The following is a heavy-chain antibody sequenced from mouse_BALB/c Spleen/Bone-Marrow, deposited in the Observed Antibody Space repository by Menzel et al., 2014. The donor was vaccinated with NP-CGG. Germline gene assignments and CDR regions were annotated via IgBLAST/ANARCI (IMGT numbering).Heavy chain of an antibody. CDR1: GYSFTGYY. CDR2: INPYNGAT. Sequence: VQLQQSGPELVKPGASVKISCKASGYSFTGYYMHWVKQSHVKSLEWIGRINPYNGATSYNQNFKDKASLTVDKSSSTAYMELHSLTSEESAVYYCARSSYYAMDYWGQGTSVTVSS. V-gene: IGHV1-31*01. J-gene: IGHJ4*01. CDR3: ARSSYYAMDY.